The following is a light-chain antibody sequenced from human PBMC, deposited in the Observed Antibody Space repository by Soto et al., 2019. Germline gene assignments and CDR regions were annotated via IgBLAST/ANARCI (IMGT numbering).Light chain of an antibody. Sequence: DIQMTQSPSSLSASVGDRVTITCRASQSIFNYLNWYQQKPGKAPKLLIFATSNVQSGVPSRFSGSGSGTEFTLTISRLQLEDFATYSCQHSSLSPWTFGQGTKVEIK. CDR2: ATS. CDR1: QSIFNY. V-gene: IGKV1-39*01. J-gene: IGKJ1*01. CDR3: QHSSLSPWT.